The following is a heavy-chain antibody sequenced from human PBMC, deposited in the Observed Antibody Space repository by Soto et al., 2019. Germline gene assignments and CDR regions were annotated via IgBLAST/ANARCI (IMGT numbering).Heavy chain of an antibody. CDR3: AGEDPHISIFEYGDY. CDR1: GFTFSSYV. V-gene: IGHV3-33*08. J-gene: IGHJ4*02. D-gene: IGHD3-3*01. Sequence: GGSMKLSCAASGFTFSSYVMHWVRQAPGKGLEWVAHISSDGNNKYYADSVKGRFTISRGNFKNSLYLQMSSLRADDPSVYYSAGEDPHISIFEYGDYWGQGNLVTVSS. CDR2: ISSDGNNK.